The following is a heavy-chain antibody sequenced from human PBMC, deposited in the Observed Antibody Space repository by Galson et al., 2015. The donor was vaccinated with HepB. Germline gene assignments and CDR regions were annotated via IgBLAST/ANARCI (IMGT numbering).Heavy chain of an antibody. CDR2: IRYDGSNK. V-gene: IGHV3-30*02. CDR1: GFTFSSYG. Sequence: SLRLSCAASGFTFSSYGMHWVRQAPGKGLEWVAFIRYDGSNKYYADSVKGRFTISRDNSKNTLYLQMNSLRAEDTAVYYCANGGSIKRGYSYGRFDYWGQGTLVTVSS. CDR3: ANGGSIKRGYSYGRFDY. D-gene: IGHD5-18*01. J-gene: IGHJ4*02.